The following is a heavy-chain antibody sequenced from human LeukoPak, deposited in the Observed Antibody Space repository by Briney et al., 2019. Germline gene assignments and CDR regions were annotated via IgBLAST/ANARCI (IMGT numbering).Heavy chain of an antibody. CDR1: GFTFSDYY. CDR2: ISSSTI. CDR3: AKVPDYYGSGRYH. Sequence: GGSLRLSCAASGFTFSDYYMSWIRQAPGKGLEWVSYISSSTIYYADSVKGRFTISRDNAKNSLYLQMNSLRAEDTAVYYCAKVPDYYGSGRYHWGQGTLVTASS. D-gene: IGHD3-10*01. J-gene: IGHJ4*02. V-gene: IGHV3-69-1*02.